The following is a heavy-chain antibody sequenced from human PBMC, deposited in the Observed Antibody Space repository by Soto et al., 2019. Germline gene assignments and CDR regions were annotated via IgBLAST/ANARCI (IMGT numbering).Heavy chain of an antibody. J-gene: IGHJ4*02. Sequence: SETLSLTCIVPGESISSSSYYWGWIRQPPGKGLEWIGSIYYSGRTYYNPSFKSRVTISIDTSKNQFSLKLSSVTATDTAVYYCARQRTTVVTQAYFDHWGQGALVTVSS. V-gene: IGHV4-39*01. CDR1: GESISSSSYY. CDR3: ARQRTTVVTQAYFDH. CDR2: IYYSGRT. D-gene: IGHD2-21*02.